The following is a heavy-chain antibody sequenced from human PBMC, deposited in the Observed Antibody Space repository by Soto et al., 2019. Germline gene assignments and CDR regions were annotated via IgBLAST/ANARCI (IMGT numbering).Heavy chain of an antibody. Sequence: QLQLQESGSGLVKPSQTLSLTCAVSGGSISSGGYSWSWIRQPPGKGLEWIGYIYHSGSTYYNPSLKSRVTISVDSSKNQFSLKLGSVTAADTAVYYCALYYYDSSGGGHCDYWGQGTMVTVSS. CDR3: ALYYYDSSGGGHCDY. CDR2: IYHSGST. V-gene: IGHV4-30-2*01. CDR1: GGSISSGGYS. J-gene: IGHJ4*02. D-gene: IGHD3-22*01.